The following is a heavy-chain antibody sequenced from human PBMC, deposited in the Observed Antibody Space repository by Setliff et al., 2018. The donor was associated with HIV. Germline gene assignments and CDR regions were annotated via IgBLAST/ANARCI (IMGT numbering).Heavy chain of an antibody. CDR3: ARPRLRGSGAFDI. Sequence: GSLRLSCAASGFTFRNYGMHWVRQPPGKGLEWIGEINHSGSTDYNPSLKSRVTISVDTSKNQFSLKLSSVTAADTAVYYCARPRLRGSGAFDIWGQGTMVTVSS. J-gene: IGHJ3*02. V-gene: IGHV4-34*01. CDR1: GFTFRNYG. D-gene: IGHD2-21*01. CDR2: INHSGST.